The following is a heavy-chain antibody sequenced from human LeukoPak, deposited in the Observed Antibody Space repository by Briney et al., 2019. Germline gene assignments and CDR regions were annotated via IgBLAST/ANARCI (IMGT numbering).Heavy chain of an antibody. J-gene: IGHJ6*02. D-gene: IGHD3-10*01. V-gene: IGHV1-18*01. CDR3: VRDRGEWIDQYYGMDV. CDR2: ISGYNGNT. Sequence: ASVKVSCKASGYPFTNYGTSWVRQAPGQGLEWMGWISGYNGNTNSAQKVQGRVTKTTDTSTSTAYMELRSLRSDDTAVYYCVRDRGEWIDQYYGMDVWGQGTTVTVSS. CDR1: GYPFTNYG.